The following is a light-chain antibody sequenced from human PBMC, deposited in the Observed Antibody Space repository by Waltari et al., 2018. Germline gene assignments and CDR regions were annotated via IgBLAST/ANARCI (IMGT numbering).Light chain of an antibody. J-gene: IGKJ2*01. V-gene: IGKV1-5*03. CDR1: QNIDSW. CDR2: KAS. Sequence: DIQMTQSPATLSSSVGASVTITCRASQNIDSWLAWYQQKPGKAPKLLIYKASTLEAGVPSRFSGSGSGTEFTLTISSLQPDDSATYYCQQYKTYLRPFGQGTKLEIK. CDR3: QQYKTYLRP.